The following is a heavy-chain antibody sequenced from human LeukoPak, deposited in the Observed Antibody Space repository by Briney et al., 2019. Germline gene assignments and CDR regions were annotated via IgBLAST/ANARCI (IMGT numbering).Heavy chain of an antibody. CDR3: ARVFVVVVAATHYGMDV. J-gene: IGHJ6*02. CDR2: ISSNSSYI. CDR1: GFTFSSYS. Sequence: KTGGSLRLSCAASGFTFSSYSMKWVRRAPARGLEWVSSISSNSSYIYYADSVKRRFTISRDNAKNSLYLQMNSRNAEDAAVYYCARVFVVVVAATHYGMDVWGQGTTVTVSS. V-gene: IGHV3-21*01. D-gene: IGHD2-15*01.